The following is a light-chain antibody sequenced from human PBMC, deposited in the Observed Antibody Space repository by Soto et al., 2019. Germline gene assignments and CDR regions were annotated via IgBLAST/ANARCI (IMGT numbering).Light chain of an antibody. J-gene: IGLJ2*01. Sequence: SYELTQPLSVSVALGQTARITCGGNNIESKNVHWYQQKPGQAPVLVIYRDNYRPSEIPERFSGSNSGSTATLTISRAQAGDEADYYCQVWDSRTAVFGGGTKLTVL. CDR1: NIESKN. V-gene: IGLV3-9*01. CDR3: QVWDSRTAV. CDR2: RDN.